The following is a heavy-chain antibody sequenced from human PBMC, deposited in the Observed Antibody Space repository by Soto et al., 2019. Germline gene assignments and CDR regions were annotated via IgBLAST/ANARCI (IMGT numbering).Heavy chain of an antibody. J-gene: IGHJ3*02. D-gene: IGHD4-4*01. CDR1: GYTFTSYY. CDR3: ARGPGYSNYERDAFDI. Sequence: ASVKVSCKASGYTFTSYYINWVRQATGQGLEWMGWMNPNSGNTGYAQKFQGRVTMTRNTSISTAYMELSSLRSEDTAVYYCARGPGYSNYERDAFDIWGQGTMVTVSS. V-gene: IGHV1-8*01. CDR2: MNPNSGNT.